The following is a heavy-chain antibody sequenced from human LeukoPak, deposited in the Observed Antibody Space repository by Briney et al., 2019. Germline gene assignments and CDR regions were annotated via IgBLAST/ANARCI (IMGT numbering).Heavy chain of an antibody. CDR3: AKHFCTGLDCSLFDS. CDR2: IRSAVDTT. CDR1: GFTMSNYG. V-gene: IGHV3-23*01. D-gene: IGHD3/OR15-3a*01. J-gene: IGHJ4*02. Sequence: GGSLRLSCAASGFTMSNYGVSWVRQAPGKGLEWVSGIRSAVDTTHYADSVKGRFIISRDNSKNTLSLQLYSLRPEDTALYYCAKHFCTGLDCSLFDSWGQGTLVTVSS.